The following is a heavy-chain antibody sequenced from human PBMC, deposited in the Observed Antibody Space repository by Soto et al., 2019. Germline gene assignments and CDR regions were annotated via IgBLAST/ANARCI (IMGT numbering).Heavy chain of an antibody. J-gene: IGHJ5*02. CDR2: IYYSGST. D-gene: IGHD2-15*01. CDR1: GGSISSGGYY. Sequence: PSETLSLTCTVSGGSISSGGYYWSWIRQHPGKGLEWIGYIYYSGSTYYNPSLKSRVTISVDTSKNQFSLKLSSVTASDTAVYYCARVVVAATLAWFDPWGQGTLVTVSS. CDR3: ARVVVAATLAWFDP. V-gene: IGHV4-31*03.